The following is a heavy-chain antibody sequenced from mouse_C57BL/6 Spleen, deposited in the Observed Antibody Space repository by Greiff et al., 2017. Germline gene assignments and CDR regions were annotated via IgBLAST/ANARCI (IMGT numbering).Heavy chain of an antibody. CDR1: GFTFSDYY. CDR3: AREGYYYGSSGRYFDV. J-gene: IGHJ1*03. D-gene: IGHD1-1*01. Sequence: EVKLVESEGGLVQPGSSMSLSCTASGFTFSDYYLAWVRQFPGNGLEWVANINYDGSSTYYLDPLKSRFIISRDNAKNLLYLQMSSLMSEDTATYYCAREGYYYGSSGRYFDVWGTGTTLTVSS. V-gene: IGHV5-16*01. CDR2: INYDGSST.